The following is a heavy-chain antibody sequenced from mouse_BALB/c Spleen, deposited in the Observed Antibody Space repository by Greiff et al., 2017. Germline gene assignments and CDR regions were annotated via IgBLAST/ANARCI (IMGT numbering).Heavy chain of an antibody. J-gene: IGHJ2*01. CDR1: GFTFSDYY. V-gene: IGHV5-4*02. CDR2: ISDGGSYT. Sequence: VMLVESGGGLVKPGGSLKLSCAASGFTFSDYYMYWVRQTPEKRLEWVATISDGGSYTYYPDSVKGRFTISRDNAKNNLYLQMSSLKSEDTAMYYCARDSSNRVFDYWGQGTTLTVSS. D-gene: IGHD2-5*01. CDR3: ARDSSNRVFDY.